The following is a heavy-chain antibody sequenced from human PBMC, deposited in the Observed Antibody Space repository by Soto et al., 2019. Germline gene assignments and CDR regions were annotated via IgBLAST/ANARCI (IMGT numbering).Heavy chain of an antibody. J-gene: IGHJ6*02. CDR1: GGAFGSYA. V-gene: IGHV1-69*01. Sequence: QVQLVQSGAEVKKPGSSVKVSCKTSGGAFGSYAITWVRQAPGQGLEWMVGIIPMFATTNYAQKFQGRVTLPADESTSTAYMEVSSLRSGDSAVYYCARSGSPRPYFYGMDVWGQGTTVTVSS. CDR3: ARSGSPRPYFYGMDV. CDR2: IIPMFATT. D-gene: IGHD3-10*01.